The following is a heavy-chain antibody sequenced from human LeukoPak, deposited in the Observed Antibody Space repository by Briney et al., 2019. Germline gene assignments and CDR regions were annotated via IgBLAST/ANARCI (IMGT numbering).Heavy chain of an antibody. CDR1: GFTFNNFA. V-gene: IGHV3-23*01. D-gene: IGHD4-11*01. CDR2: ISGGGGTT. CDR3: AKDVLPTVWSPEY. J-gene: IGHJ4*02. Sequence: GGSLRLSCAASGFTFNNFAMSWVRQAPGKGLEWVSVISGGGGTTYYTDSVKGRFTISRDNSKNTVYLRMNSLRAEDTAVYYCAKDVLPTVWSPEYWGQGTLVTVSS.